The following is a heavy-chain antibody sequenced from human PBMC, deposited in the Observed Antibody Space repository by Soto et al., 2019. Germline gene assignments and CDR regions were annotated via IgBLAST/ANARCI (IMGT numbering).Heavy chain of an antibody. CDR3: ATHGLTAYMAYYFDL. V-gene: IGHV4-39*01. CDR1: GGSISSPHDY. J-gene: IGHJ4*02. D-gene: IGHD3-16*01. CDR2: IYHSGSS. Sequence: QLQLQESVPGLVKPSATLSLTCTVSGGSISSPHDYWGWIRQSPGRGLEWIASIYHSGSSYYNPSLESRITISVDTSKNQFSLNLTSVTAADTAVYYCATHGLTAYMAYYFDLWGRGTLVTVSS.